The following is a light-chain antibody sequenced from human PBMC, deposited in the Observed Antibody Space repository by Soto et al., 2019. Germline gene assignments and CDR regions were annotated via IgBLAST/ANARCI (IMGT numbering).Light chain of an antibody. V-gene: IGLV2-14*01. CDR3: SSYTSSSTLEYV. Sequence: QSVLTQPASVSGSPGQSITISCTGTSSEVVGYNYVSWYQQHPGKAPKLMIYDVSNRPSGVSNRFSGSKSGNTASLTISGLQAEDEADYYCSSYTSSSTLEYVFGTGTKVTVL. CDR1: SSEVVGYNY. J-gene: IGLJ1*01. CDR2: DVS.